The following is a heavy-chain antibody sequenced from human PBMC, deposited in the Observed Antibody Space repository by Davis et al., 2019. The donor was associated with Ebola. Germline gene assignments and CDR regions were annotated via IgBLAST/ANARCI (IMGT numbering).Heavy chain of an antibody. CDR1: GFTFSSYS. CDR3: ARDEDPPKSPWKQLWLPGMDV. J-gene: IGHJ6*02. D-gene: IGHD5-18*01. CDR2: ISSSSSYI. Sequence: GGSLRLSCAASGFTFSSYSMNWVRQAPGKGLEWVSSISSSSSYIYYADSVKGRFTISRDNAKNSLYLQMNSLRAEDTAVYYCARDEDPPKSPWKQLWLPGMDVWGQGTTVTVSS. V-gene: IGHV3-21*01.